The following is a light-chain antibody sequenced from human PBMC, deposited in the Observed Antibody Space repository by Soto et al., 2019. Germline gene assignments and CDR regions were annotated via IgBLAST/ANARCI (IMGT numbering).Light chain of an antibody. V-gene: IGLV2-14*01. Sequence: QSVLTQPASVSGSPGQSITISCTGSSSDVGDYKYVSWYQQHPGKAPKLMIYEVSNRPSGVSHRFSGSKSGDTASLTISGLQAEDEADYYCSSYTSNKNVFGTETKVTVL. CDR1: SSDVGDYKY. CDR2: EVS. J-gene: IGLJ1*01. CDR3: SSYTSNKNV.